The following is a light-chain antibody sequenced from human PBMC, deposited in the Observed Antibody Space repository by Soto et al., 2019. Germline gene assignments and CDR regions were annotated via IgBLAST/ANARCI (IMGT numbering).Light chain of an antibody. CDR1: QTISSW. CDR3: QPYNSYSQA. Sequence: DIQMTQSPSTLSGSVGDRVTITCRASQTISSWLAWYQQKPGKAPKLLIYEASTLKSGVPSRFRGSGSGTEFTLTISSLQSDDFATYYCQPYNSYSQAFGQGTKVELK. CDR2: EAS. J-gene: IGKJ1*01. V-gene: IGKV1-5*03.